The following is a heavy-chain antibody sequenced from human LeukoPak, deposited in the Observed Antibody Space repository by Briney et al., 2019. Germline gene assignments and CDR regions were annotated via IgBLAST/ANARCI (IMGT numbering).Heavy chain of an antibody. CDR2: MYYSGST. D-gene: IGHD6-19*01. Sequence: SQTLSLTCTVSGGSISSVGYYWSWIRQHPGKGLEWIGYMYYSGSTYHNPSLKSRVTISADKSKNLFSLELTSVTAADTAVYFRARGIAVGPFYFQLWGQGTLVTVSS. J-gene: IGHJ1*01. CDR1: GGSISSVGYY. V-gene: IGHV4-31*03. CDR3: ARGIAVGPFYFQL.